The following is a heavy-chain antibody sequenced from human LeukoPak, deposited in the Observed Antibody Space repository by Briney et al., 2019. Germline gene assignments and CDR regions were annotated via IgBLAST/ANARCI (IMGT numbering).Heavy chain of an antibody. J-gene: IGHJ4*02. CDR2: INHSGLI. D-gene: IGHD2-8*02. V-gene: IGHV4-34*01. Sequence: SETLSLTCAVNGGSFSGYYWTWIRQPPGKGLEWIGEINHSGLINYNSSLKSRVTISADTSKNQFSLKLTSVTAADTAVYYCARGDVESNYWSTRSFDYWGQGTLVAV. CDR3: ARGDVESNYWSTRSFDY. CDR1: GGSFSGYY.